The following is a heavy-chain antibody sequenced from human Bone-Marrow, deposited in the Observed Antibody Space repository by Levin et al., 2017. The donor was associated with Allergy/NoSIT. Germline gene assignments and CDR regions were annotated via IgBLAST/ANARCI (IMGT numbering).Heavy chain of an antibody. CDR1: GFTFRSYG. CDR3: AKEWDFDPFRSGYYPYFDN. V-gene: IGHV3-23*01. CDR2: INGRDTTGI. J-gene: IGHJ4*02. Sequence: HPGGSLRLSCGASGFTFRSYGMSWVRQAPGKGLEWVSSINGRDTTGIYYADSVKGRFTISRDNSKSTVYLQMNNLRVEDTAVYYCAKEWDFDPFRSGYYPYFDNWGQGTLVTVSS. D-gene: IGHD3-3*01.